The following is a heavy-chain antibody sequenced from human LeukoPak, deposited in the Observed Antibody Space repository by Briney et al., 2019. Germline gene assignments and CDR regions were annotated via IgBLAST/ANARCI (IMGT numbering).Heavy chain of an antibody. J-gene: IGHJ4*02. CDR1: GFTFSSYE. D-gene: IGHD4-17*01. CDR3: ARDSPTATFLDY. Sequence: GGSLRLSCAASGFTFSSYEMNWVRQAPGKGLEWVSYISSSGYTIYYADSLKGRFTISRDNAKNSLYLQMNSLRAEDTAVYYCARDSPTATFLDYWGQGTLVTVSS. CDR2: ISSSGYTI. V-gene: IGHV3-48*03.